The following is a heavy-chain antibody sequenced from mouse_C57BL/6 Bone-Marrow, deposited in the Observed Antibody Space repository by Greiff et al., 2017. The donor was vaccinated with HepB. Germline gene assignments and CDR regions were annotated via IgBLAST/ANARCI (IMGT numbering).Heavy chain of an antibody. CDR3: AILHHSNRGFAY. Sequence: EVMLVESGGGLVQPGGSLKLSCAASGFTFSDYGMAWVRQAPRKGPEWVAFISNLAYSIYYADTVTGRFTISRENAKNTLSLEMSSLRSEDTAMYYCAILHHSNRGFAYWGQGTLVTVSA. V-gene: IGHV5-15*01. CDR2: ISNLAYSI. D-gene: IGHD2-5*01. J-gene: IGHJ3*01. CDR1: GFTFSDYG.